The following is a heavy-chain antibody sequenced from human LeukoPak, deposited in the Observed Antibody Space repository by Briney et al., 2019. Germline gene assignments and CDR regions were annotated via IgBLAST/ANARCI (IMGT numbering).Heavy chain of an antibody. V-gene: IGHV3-48*03. J-gene: IGHJ4*02. CDR1: GFTFSSYE. CDR3: ARDLAYCGGDCYSSFEFDY. D-gene: IGHD2-21*02. Sequence: GGSLRLSCAASGFTFSSYEMNWVRQAPGKGLEWVSYISSSGSTIYYADSVKGRFTISRDNAKNSLYLQMNSLRAEDTAVYYCARDLAYCGGDCYSSFEFDYWGQGTLVTVSS. CDR2: ISSSGSTI.